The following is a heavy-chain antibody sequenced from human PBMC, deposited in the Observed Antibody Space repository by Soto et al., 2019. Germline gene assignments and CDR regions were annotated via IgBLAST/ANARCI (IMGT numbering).Heavy chain of an antibody. CDR2: IYYSGST. V-gene: IGHV4-31*03. CDR3: ARAFAGHYYDSSGYFDY. J-gene: IGHJ4*02. CDR1: GGSISSGGYY. Sequence: TLSLTCTVSGGSISSGGYYWSWIRQHPGKGLEWIGYIYYSGSTYYNPSLKSRVTISVDTSKNQFSLKLSSVTAADTAVYYCARAFAGHYYDSSGYFDYWGQGTLVTVSS. D-gene: IGHD3-22*01.